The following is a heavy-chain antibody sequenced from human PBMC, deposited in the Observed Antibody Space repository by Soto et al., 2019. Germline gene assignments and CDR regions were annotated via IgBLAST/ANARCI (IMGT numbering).Heavy chain of an antibody. CDR1: GGSISSYY. J-gene: IGHJ6*02. V-gene: IGHV4-59*01. CDR2: IYYSGST. CDR3: ARDVLYFDRGVYYYYGRDV. Sequence: SETLSLTCTVSGGSISSYYWSWIRQPPGKGLEWIGYIYYSGSTNYNPSLKSRVTISVDTSKNQFSLKLSSVTAADTAVYYCARDVLYFDRGVYYYYGRDVWGQGTRVTVSS. D-gene: IGHD3-9*01.